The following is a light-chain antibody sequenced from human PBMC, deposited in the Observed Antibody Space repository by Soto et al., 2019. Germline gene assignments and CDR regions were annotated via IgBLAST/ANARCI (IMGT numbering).Light chain of an antibody. J-gene: IGLJ1*01. CDR1: SSDVGGHNH. V-gene: IGLV2-14*01. CDR2: EVG. CDR3: NSYTSSSPHV. Sequence: QSALTQPASVSGSPGQSITISCTGSSSDVGGHNHVSWYQQHPGKAPKLIIYEVGNRPSGVSNRFSGPKSGNTASLTISGFQAEDEADYYCNSYTSSSPHVFGTGTKLTVL.